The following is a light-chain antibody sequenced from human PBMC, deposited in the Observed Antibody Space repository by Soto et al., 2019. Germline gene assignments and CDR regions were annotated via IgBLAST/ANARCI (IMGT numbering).Light chain of an antibody. CDR2: EVN. V-gene: IGLV2-14*01. Sequence: QSALIQPASVSESPGQSLIISCTGTGGDFGSSTYVSWYQQHSDKAPKVVIYEVNKRPSGVSSRFSGAKSGSTASLTISGLQGDDEATYFCSSYTTTNSWVFGGGTKVTVL. CDR3: SSYTTTNSWV. CDR1: GGDFGSSTY. J-gene: IGLJ3*02.